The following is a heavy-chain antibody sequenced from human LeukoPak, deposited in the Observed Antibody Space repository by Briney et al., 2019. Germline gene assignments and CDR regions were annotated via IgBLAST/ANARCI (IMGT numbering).Heavy chain of an antibody. CDR1: GGSISSSSYY. CDR3: ARASGNYEYYFDY. D-gene: IGHD3-22*01. J-gene: IGHJ4*02. V-gene: IGHV4-39*01. Sequence: PSETLSLTCTVSGGSISSSSYYWGWLRQPPGKGLEWIVSIYYSGSTYYNPSLKSRVTISVDTSKNQFSLKLSSVTAADTAVYYCARASGNYEYYFDYWGQGTLVTVSS. CDR2: IYYSGST.